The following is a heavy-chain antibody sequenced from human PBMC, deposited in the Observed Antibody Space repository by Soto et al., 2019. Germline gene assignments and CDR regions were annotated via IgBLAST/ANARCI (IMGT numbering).Heavy chain of an antibody. D-gene: IGHD2-15*01. J-gene: IGHJ1*01. V-gene: IGHV1-46*01. CDR1: GYIFTAYS. Sequence: QVQLVQSGAEVKKPGASVKVSCKASGYIFTAYSMHWVRQAPGQGLEWMGVVNPSGGSTNYAQKFRGRITMTRDTSTSTVYMDLSSLTSGDTAVYYCAREEDCSDGVCYAEYFQRWGQGTMVTVAS. CDR3: AREEDCSDGVCYAEYFQR. CDR2: VNPSGGST.